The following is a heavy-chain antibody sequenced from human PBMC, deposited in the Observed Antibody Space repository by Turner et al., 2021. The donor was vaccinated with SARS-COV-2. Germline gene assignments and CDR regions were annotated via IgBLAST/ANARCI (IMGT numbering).Heavy chain of an antibody. CDR3: SKDIRGGFGSSWYYFDS. CDR2: ISWNSGSI. J-gene: IGHJ4*02. D-gene: IGHD6-13*01. Sequence: EVQLVESGGGLAQPGRSLRLACAASGLTFEDYAMHWVRQAPGKGLEWVSGISWNSGSIGYAASVEGRFTIYRENAQNSLYLQMDSLRVEDTALYFCSKDIRGGFGSSWYYFDSWGQGTLVTVSS. CDR1: GLTFEDYA. V-gene: IGHV3-9*01.